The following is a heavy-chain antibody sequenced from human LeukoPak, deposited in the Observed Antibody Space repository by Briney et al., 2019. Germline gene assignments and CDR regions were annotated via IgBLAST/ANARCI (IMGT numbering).Heavy chain of an antibody. D-gene: IGHD6-6*01. J-gene: IGHJ4*02. Sequence: SETLFLTCTVSGGSISSSSYYWGWIRQPPGKGLEWIGTIYYSGSTYYNPSLKSRVTVSVDTSKNQFSLKLSSVTAADTAVYYCARRVARSSSGFDYWGQGTLVTVSS. V-gene: IGHV4-39*01. CDR3: ARRVARSSSGFDY. CDR1: GGSISSSSYY. CDR2: IYYSGST.